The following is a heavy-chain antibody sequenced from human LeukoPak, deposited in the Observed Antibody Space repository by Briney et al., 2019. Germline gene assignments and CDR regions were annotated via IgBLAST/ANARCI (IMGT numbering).Heavy chain of an antibody. CDR3: AWSHYYGWLRNFDY. V-gene: IGHV4-4*02. CDR1: GGSISSSNW. Sequence: SETLSLTCAVSGGSISSSNWWSWVRQPPGKGLEWIGEIYHSGSTNYNPSLKSRVTISVDKSKNLFSLKLSSVTAADTAVYYCAWSHYYGWLRNFDYWGQGTLVTVSS. CDR2: IYHSGST. J-gene: IGHJ4*02. D-gene: IGHD3-10*01.